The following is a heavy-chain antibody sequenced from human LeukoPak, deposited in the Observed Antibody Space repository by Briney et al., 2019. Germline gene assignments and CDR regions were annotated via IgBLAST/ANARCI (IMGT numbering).Heavy chain of an antibody. V-gene: IGHV4-59*01. CDR2: IYYSGST. D-gene: IGHD1-26*01. CDR1: GGSISSYY. Sequence: NASETLSLTCTVSGGSISSYYWSWIRQPPGKGLEWIGNIYYSGSTNYNPSLKSRVTISVDTSKNQLSLKLSSVTAADTAVYYCARDRGSHRPDAFDIWGQGTVVTVSS. CDR3: ARDRGSHRPDAFDI. J-gene: IGHJ3*02.